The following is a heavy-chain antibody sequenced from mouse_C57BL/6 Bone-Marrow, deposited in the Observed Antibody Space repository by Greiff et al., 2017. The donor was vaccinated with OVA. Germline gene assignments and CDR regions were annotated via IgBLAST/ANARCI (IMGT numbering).Heavy chain of an antibody. J-gene: IGHJ2*01. Sequence: VQLQQPGAELVRPGTSVKLSCKASGYTFTSYWMHWVKQRPGQGLEWIGVIDPSDSYTNYNQKFKGKATLTVDTSSSTAYMQLSSLTSEDSAVYYCARERYYYPRYYFDYWGQGTTLTVSS. D-gene: IGHD1-1*01. CDR3: ARERYYYPRYYFDY. CDR2: IDPSDSYT. CDR1: GYTFTSYW. V-gene: IGHV1-59*01.